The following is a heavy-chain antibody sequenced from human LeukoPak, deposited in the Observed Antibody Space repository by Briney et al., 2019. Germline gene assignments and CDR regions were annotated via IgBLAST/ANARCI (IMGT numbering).Heavy chain of an antibody. V-gene: IGHV4-34*01. J-gene: IGHJ5*02. Sequence: PSETLSLTCAVYGGSFSGYYWSWIRQPPGKGLEWIGEINHSGSTNYNPSLKSRVTISVDTSKNQFSLKLSSVTAADTAVYYCARMGPWIVVVPAAITRYNWFDPWGQGTLVTVSS. CDR1: GGSFSGYY. D-gene: IGHD2-2*01. CDR2: INHSGST. CDR3: ARMGPWIVVVPAAITRYNWFDP.